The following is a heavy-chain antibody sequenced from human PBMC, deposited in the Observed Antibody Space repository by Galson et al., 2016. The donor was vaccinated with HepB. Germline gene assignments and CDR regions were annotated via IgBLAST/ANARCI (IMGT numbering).Heavy chain of an antibody. D-gene: IGHD2-2*03. J-gene: IGHJ4*02. V-gene: IGHV3-23*01. CDR2: ICGSCGDI. CDR3: ALDPSHWIENPFAL. CDR1: GFTFKNFA. Sequence: SLRLSCSASGFTFKNFAITWVRQAPGKGLGWVSTICGSCGDIDYADSVQGRFTISRDNSKNTLSLQMNSLRAEDTATYYCALDPSHWIENPFALWGQGTLVTVSS.